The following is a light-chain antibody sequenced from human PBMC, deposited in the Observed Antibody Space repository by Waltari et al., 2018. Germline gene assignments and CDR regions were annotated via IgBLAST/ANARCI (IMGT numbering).Light chain of an antibody. CDR3: QSYDSSLNGPLV. CDR1: SPTIGAGFD. Sequence: QAVLTPPPSVSGSPGQRVTISCTGSSPTIGAGFDAHWYQQLPGTAPRLLISRSTNRPSGVPDRFSGSKSGLSASLVITGLQAEDEADYYCQSYDSSLNGPLVFGGGTKLTV. CDR2: RST. V-gene: IGLV1-40*01. J-gene: IGLJ3*02.